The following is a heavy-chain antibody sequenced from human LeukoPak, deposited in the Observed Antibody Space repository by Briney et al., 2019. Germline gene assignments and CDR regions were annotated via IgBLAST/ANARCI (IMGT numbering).Heavy chain of an antibody. D-gene: IGHD2-21*02. J-gene: IGHJ3*02. Sequence: GGSLRLSCAASGFTFSSYWMHWVRQAPGKGLVWVSRINSDGSSTSYADSVKGRFTISRDNAKNTLYLQMNSLRAEDTAVYYCASEPTFYCGGDCYSHIWGQGTMVTVSS. CDR2: INSDGSST. CDR3: ASEPTFYCGGDCYSHI. CDR1: GFTFSSYW. V-gene: IGHV3-74*01.